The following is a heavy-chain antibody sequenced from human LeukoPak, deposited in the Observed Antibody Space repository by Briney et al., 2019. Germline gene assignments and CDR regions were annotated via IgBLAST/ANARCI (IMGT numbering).Heavy chain of an antibody. D-gene: IGHD6-13*01. V-gene: IGHV1-2*02. J-gene: IGHJ4*02. CDR2: INPNSGGT. CDR3: ARDAAAGIRDY. Sequence: ASVKVSCKASGYTFTGYYMHWVRQAPGQGLEWMGWINPNSGGTNYAQKFQGRVTMTTDTSTSTAYMELRSLRSDGTAVYYCARDAAAGIRDYWGQGTLVTVSS. CDR1: GYTFTGYY.